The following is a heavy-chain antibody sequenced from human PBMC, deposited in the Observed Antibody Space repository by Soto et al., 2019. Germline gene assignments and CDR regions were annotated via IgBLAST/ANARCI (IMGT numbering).Heavy chain of an antibody. J-gene: IGHJ4*02. V-gene: IGHV3-11*01. CDR2: ISSSGSTI. D-gene: IGHD5-12*01. Sequence: QVQLVESGGGLVKPGGSLRLSCAASGFTFSDYYMSWIRQAPGKGLEWVSYISSSGSTIYYADSVKGRFTISRDNANNSLYLQMNSLRAEDTAVYYCARDPTTRRYSGYSPGAYYFDYWGQGTLVTVSS. CDR3: ARDPTTRRYSGYSPGAYYFDY. CDR1: GFTFSDYY.